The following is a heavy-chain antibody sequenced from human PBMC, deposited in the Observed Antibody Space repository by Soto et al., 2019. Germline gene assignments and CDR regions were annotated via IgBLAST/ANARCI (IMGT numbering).Heavy chain of an antibody. CDR3: ARDDYGSGSYPYYYGMDV. J-gene: IGHJ6*02. D-gene: IGHD3-10*01. CDR1: GFTFSSYG. V-gene: IGHV3-33*01. Sequence: QVQLVESGGGVVQPARSLRLSCAASGFTFSSYGMHWVRQAPGKGLEWVAVTWYDGSNKYYADSVKGRFTISRDNSKNTLYLQMNSLRAEDTAVYYCARDDYGSGSYPYYYGMDVWGQGTTVTVPS. CDR2: TWYDGSNK.